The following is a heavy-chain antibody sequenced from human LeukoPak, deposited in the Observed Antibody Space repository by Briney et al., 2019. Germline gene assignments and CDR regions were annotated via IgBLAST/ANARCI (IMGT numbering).Heavy chain of an antibody. J-gene: IGHJ6*03. CDR2: IGTAGDT. Sequence: GGSLRLSCAASGFTFSSYDMHWVRQATGKGLEWVSDIGTAGDTYYPGSVKGRFTISRANAKNSLYLQMNSLRAGDTAVYYCARGLTTGVYYMDVWGKGTTVTVSS. CDR1: GFTFSSYD. V-gene: IGHV3-13*01. D-gene: IGHD2/OR15-2a*01. CDR3: ARGLTTGVYYMDV.